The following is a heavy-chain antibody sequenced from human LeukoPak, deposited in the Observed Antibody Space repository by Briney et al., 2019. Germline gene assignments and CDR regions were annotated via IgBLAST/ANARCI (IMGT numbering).Heavy chain of an antibody. CDR2: ISGSGGST. CDR3: AKEGGYSSGWYVAFDI. Sequence: PGGSLRLSCAASGFTFSSYAMSWVRQAPGKGLEWVSAISGSGGSTYYADSVKGRFTISRDNSKNMLYLQMNSLRAEDTAIYYCAKEGGYSSGWYVAFDIWGQGTTVTVSS. J-gene: IGHJ3*02. D-gene: IGHD6-19*01. CDR1: GFTFSSYA. V-gene: IGHV3-23*01.